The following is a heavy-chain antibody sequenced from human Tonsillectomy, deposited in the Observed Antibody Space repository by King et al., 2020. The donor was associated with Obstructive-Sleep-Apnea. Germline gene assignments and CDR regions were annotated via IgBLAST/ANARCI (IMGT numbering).Heavy chain of an antibody. D-gene: IGHD6-19*01. CDR1: GFTFDDYA. J-gene: IGHJ4*02. V-gene: IGHV3-9*01. CDR2: ISWNSGRI. Sequence: EVQLVESGGGLVQPGRSLRLSCAASGFTFDDYAMHWVRQAPGKGLEWVSGISWNSGRIGYADSVKGRFTISRDNAKNSLFLQMNSLRTEDTALYYCAKDLSSGWYGPVDHWGQGTLVTVSS. CDR3: AKDLSSGWYGPVDH.